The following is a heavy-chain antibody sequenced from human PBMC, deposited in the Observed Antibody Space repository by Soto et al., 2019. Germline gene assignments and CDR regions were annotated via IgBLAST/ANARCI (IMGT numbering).Heavy chain of an antibody. CDR2: VSAGNGDT. Sequence: QVQLVQSGAEVKKPGASVKVSCKASGYTFTTSTMHWVRQAPGQRLEWMGWVSAGNGDTKYSQRFQGRVTITWDTSATTAYMELSSLTSADTAVYYCARGGRCYYENSGYCLDYWGQGTLVTVSS. J-gene: IGHJ4*02. V-gene: IGHV1-3*01. D-gene: IGHD3-22*01. CDR1: GYTFTTST. CDR3: ARGGRCYYENSGYCLDY.